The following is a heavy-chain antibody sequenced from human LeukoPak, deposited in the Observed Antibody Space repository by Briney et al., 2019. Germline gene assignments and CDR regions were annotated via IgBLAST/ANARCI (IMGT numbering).Heavy chain of an antibody. Sequence: QPGGSLRLSCAASGFTFSSYAMHWVRQAPGKGLEWVAVISYDGSNKYYADSVKGRFTISRDNSKNTLYLQMNSLRAEDTAVYYCASMGPAADWGQGTLVTVSS. J-gene: IGHJ4*02. CDR2: ISYDGSNK. CDR3: ASMGPAAD. D-gene: IGHD3-10*01. CDR1: GFTFSSYA. V-gene: IGHV3-30*04.